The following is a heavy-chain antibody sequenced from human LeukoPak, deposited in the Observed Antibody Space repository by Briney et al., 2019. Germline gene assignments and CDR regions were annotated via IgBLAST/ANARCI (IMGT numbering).Heavy chain of an antibody. CDR3: AKRVVAAASWFDP. CDR1: GFTFSDYY. Sequence: GGSLRLSCAASGFTFSDYYMIWIRPAPGKGLEWVSYINSSGSTIYYADTVKGRFNISSDNAENSVYLQMNSLRAGDTAVYYGAKRVVAAASWFDPWGQGTLVTVSS. D-gene: IGHD2-15*01. J-gene: IGHJ5*02. V-gene: IGHV3-11*04. CDR2: INSSGSTI.